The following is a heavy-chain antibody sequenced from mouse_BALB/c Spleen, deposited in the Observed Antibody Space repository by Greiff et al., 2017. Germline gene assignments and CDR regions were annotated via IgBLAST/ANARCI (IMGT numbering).Heavy chain of an antibody. Sequence: QAQLKQSGAELMKPGASVKISCKATGYTFSSYWIEWVKQRPGHGLEWIGEILPGSGSTNYNEKFKGKATFTADTSSNTAYMQLSSLTSEDSAVYYCARGRIYYGYNFDYWGQGTTLTVSS. CDR3: ARGRIYYGYNFDY. D-gene: IGHD1-2*01. J-gene: IGHJ2*01. V-gene: IGHV1-9*01. CDR2: ILPGSGST. CDR1: GYTFSSYW.